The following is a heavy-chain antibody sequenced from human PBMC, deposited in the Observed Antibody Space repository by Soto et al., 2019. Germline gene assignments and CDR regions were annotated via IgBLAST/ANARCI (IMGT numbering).Heavy chain of an antibody. V-gene: IGHV4-31*03. CDR1: GGSISSGGYY. CDR2: IYYSGST. J-gene: IGHJ6*02. Sequence: SETLSLTCTVSGGSISSGGYYWSWIRQYPGKGLEWIGYIYYSGSTYYNPSLKSRVTISVDTSKNQFSLKLSSVTAADTAVYYCARGRVPAATAIYYYYYGMDVWGQGTTVTVSS. D-gene: IGHD2-2*01. CDR3: ARGRVPAATAIYYYYYGMDV.